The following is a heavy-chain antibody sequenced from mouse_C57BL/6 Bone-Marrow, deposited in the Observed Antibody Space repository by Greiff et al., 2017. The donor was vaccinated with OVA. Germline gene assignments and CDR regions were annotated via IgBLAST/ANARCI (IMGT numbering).Heavy chain of an antibody. D-gene: IGHD2-3*01. CDR1: GFTFSDYY. J-gene: IGHJ3*01. CDR3: ARQGSIYDGYSPFAY. Sequence: EVQGVESGGGLVQPGGSLKLSCAASGFTFSDYYMYWVRQTPEKRLEWVAYISNGGGSTYYPDTVKGRFTISRDNAKNTLYLQMSRLKSEDTAMYYCARQGSIYDGYSPFAYWGQGTLVTVSA. CDR2: ISNGGGST. V-gene: IGHV5-12*01.